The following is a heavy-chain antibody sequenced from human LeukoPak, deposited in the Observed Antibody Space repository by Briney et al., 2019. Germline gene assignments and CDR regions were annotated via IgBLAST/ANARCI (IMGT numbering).Heavy chain of an antibody. CDR2: IYYSGST. J-gene: IGHJ5*02. D-gene: IGHD3-10*01. V-gene: IGHV4-39*07. CDR3: ARAKLWFGELMNWFDP. CDR1: GGSISSSSYY. Sequence: SEALSLTCTVSGGSISSSSYYWGWIRQPPGKGLEWIGSIYYSGSTYYNPSLKSRVTISVDTSKNQFSLKLSSVTAADTAVYYCARAKLWFGELMNWFDPWGQGTLVTVSS.